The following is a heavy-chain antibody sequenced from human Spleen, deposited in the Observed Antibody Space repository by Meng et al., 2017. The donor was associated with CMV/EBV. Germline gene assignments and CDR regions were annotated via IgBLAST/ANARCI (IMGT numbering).Heavy chain of an antibody. CDR1: GDSVSSNSAA. CDR2: TYYRSKWYN. CDR3: ATDPIGYCSSTSCYPSQNYYYYGMDV. J-gene: IGHJ6*02. Sequence: LGLSCAISGDSVSSNSAAWNWIRQSPSRGLEWLGRTYYRSKWYNDYAVSVKSRITFNPDTFKNQFSLQLNSVTPEDTAVYYCATDPIGYCSSTSCYPSQNYYYYGMDVWGQGTTVTVSS. V-gene: IGHV6-1*01. D-gene: IGHD2-2*01.